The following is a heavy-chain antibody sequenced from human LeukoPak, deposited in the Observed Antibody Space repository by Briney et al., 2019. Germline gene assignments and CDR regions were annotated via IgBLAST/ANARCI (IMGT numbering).Heavy chain of an antibody. CDR3: ARKLRYFDWLSASRDAFDI. J-gene: IGHJ3*02. D-gene: IGHD3-9*01. CDR1: GFTFSSYE. V-gene: IGHV3-48*03. CDR2: ISSSGSTI. Sequence: PWGSLRLSCAASGFTFSSYEMNWVRQAPGKGLEWVSYISSSGSTIYYADSVKGRFTISRDNAKNSLYLQMNSLRAEDTAVYYCARKLRYFDWLSASRDAFDIWGQGTMVTVSS.